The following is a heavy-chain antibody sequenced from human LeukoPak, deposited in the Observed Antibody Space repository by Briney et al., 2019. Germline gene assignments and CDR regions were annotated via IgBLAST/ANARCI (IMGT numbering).Heavy chain of an antibody. Sequence: ASVKVSCKASGYTFTSYYMHWVRQAPGQGLEWMGWINPNSGGTNYAQKFQGRVTMTRDTSISTAYMELSRLRSDDTAVYYCAREGVAGTKYYFDYWGQGTLVTVSS. V-gene: IGHV1-2*02. CDR1: GYTFTSYY. J-gene: IGHJ4*02. CDR2: INPNSGGT. CDR3: AREGVAGTKYYFDY. D-gene: IGHD6-19*01.